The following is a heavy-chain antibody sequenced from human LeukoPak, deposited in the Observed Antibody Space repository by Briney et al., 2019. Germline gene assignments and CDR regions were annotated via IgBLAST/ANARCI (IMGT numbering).Heavy chain of an antibody. CDR2: INPNSGGT. J-gene: IGHJ3*02. CDR1: GYTFNGYY. D-gene: IGHD1-26*01. Sequence: GSSVKVSCKASGYTFNGYYMHWVRQAPGQGLEWMGWINPNSGGTKYGQKFQGRVTMTRDTSISTAYMELSRLRSDDTAMYYCARDISPSWGSYRGAFDIWGQGTMVTVSS. V-gene: IGHV1-2*02. CDR3: ARDISPSWGSYRGAFDI.